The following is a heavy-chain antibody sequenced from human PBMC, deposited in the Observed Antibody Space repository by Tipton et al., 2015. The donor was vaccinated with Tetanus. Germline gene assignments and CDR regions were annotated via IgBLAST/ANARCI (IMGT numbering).Heavy chain of an antibody. CDR3: ARANYDSSKKGPFDS. J-gene: IGHJ4*02. CDR2: IIPMFGTE. V-gene: IGHV1-69*01. D-gene: IGHD3-3*01. CDR1: GGTFNSYT. Sequence: QSGAEVKRPGSSVKVSCKASGGTFNSYTITWVRQAPGQGLEWMGGIIPMFGTETYSQDLQGRVSITADGSTGTAYMELTNLKSEDTAVYYCARANYDSSKKGPFDSWGQGSLVIVSS.